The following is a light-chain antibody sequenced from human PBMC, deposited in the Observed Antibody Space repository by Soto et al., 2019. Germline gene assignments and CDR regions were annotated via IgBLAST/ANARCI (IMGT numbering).Light chain of an antibody. CDR1: QSVRSS. CDR3: QQYNNWPPT. V-gene: IGKV3-15*01. Sequence: EIILTQSPDTLSLSPGERATLSCRASQSVRSSVAWYQQKPGQAPRLLIYDASTRAPGIPARFSGSGSGTELTLTISSLQSDDFAVCHCQQYNNWPPTFGHGTRLEIK. J-gene: IGKJ5*01. CDR2: DAS.